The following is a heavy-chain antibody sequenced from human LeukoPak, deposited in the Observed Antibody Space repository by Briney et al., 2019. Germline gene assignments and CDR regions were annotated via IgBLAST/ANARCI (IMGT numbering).Heavy chain of an antibody. CDR1: GFTFSSYS. J-gene: IGHJ4*02. CDR3: ASRDYYDSSGHYPVSFDF. CDR2: ISSTSTDI. Sequence: GGSLRLSCAASGFTFSSYSMNWVRQAPGKGLEWVSSISSTSTDIYYADSVKGRFTISRDNSKSTLYLQMNSLRAEDTAVYYCASRDYYDSSGHYPVSFDFWGQGTLVTVSS. V-gene: IGHV3-21*04. D-gene: IGHD3-22*01.